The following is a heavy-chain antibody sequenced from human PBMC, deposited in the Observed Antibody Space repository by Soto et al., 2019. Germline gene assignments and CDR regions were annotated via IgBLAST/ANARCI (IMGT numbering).Heavy chain of an antibody. Sequence: GGSLRLSFAASGFTFSNAWMNWVRQAPGKGLEWVGRIKSKTDGGTTDYAAPVKGRFTISRDDSKNTLYLQMNSLKTEDTAVYYCTTDDLWAPPQWVYATPSGRTDYWGQGTLVTVSS. CDR3: TTDDLWAPPQWVYATPSGRTDY. V-gene: IGHV3-15*07. CDR2: IKSKTDGGTT. D-gene: IGHD2-8*01. CDR1: GFTFSNAW. J-gene: IGHJ4*02.